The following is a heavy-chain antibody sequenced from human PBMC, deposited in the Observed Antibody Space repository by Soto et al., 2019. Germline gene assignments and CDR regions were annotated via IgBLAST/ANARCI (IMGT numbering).Heavy chain of an antibody. CDR2: INHSGST. Sequence: SETLSLTCAVYGGSFSGYYWSWIRQPPGKGLEWIGEINHSGSTNYNPSLKSRVTISVDTSKNQFSLKLSSVTAADTAVYYCASKSYDFWSGYYTHGDFDYWGQGTLVTVSS. CDR1: GGSFSGYY. J-gene: IGHJ4*02. V-gene: IGHV4-34*01. CDR3: ASKSYDFWSGYYTHGDFDY. D-gene: IGHD3-3*01.